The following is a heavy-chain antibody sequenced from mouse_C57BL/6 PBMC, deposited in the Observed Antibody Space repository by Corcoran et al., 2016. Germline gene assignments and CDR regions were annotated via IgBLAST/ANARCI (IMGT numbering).Heavy chain of an antibody. Sequence: EVQLQQSGPELVKPGASVKIPCKASGYTFTDYNMDWVKQSHGKSLEWIGDINPNNGGTIYNQKFKGKATLTVDKSSSTAYMELRSLTSEDTAVYYCARWYYGSSSFAYWGQGTLVTVSA. V-gene: IGHV1-18*01. J-gene: IGHJ3*01. D-gene: IGHD1-1*01. CDR2: INPNNGGT. CDR1: GYTFTDYN. CDR3: ARWYYGSSSFAY.